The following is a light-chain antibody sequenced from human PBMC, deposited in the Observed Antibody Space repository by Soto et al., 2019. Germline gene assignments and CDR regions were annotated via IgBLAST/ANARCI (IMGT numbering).Light chain of an antibody. CDR3: SSYTSSRTLYV. Sequence: SVLTQPASVSGSPGQSITISCTGTSSDVGGYNYVSWYQQHPGKAPKLMIYEVSNRPSGVSNRFSGSKSGNTASLTIPGLQAEDEADYYCSSYTSSRTLYVFGTGTKVTVL. J-gene: IGLJ1*01. V-gene: IGLV2-14*01. CDR1: SSDVGGYNY. CDR2: EVS.